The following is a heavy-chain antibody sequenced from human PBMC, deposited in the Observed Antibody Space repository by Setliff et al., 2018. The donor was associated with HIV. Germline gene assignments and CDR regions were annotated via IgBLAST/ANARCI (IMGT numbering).Heavy chain of an antibody. CDR3: KADSSGYP. Sequence: LRLSCATSGFTFSGSTLHWVRQASGKGLEWVGRIGRKANSYATAYAASVKGRFTTSREDSKNTAYLQMNSLKTEDTAVYYCKADSSGYPWGQGTLVTVSS. CDR1: GFTFSGST. D-gene: IGHD3-22*01. J-gene: IGHJ5*02. V-gene: IGHV3-73*01. CDR2: IGRKANSYAT.